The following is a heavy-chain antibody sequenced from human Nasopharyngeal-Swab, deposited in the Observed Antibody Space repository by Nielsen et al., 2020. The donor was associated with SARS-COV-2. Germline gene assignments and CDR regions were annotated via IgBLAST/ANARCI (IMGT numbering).Heavy chain of an antibody. CDR3: AKEGDYYYYMDV. Sequence: LSLTCAASGFTFSSYAMHWVRQAPGKGLEWVAVISYDGSNKYYADSVKGRFTISRDNSKNTLYLQMNSLRAEDTAVYYCAKEGDYYYYMDVWGKGTTVTVSS. V-gene: IGHV3-30-3*01. J-gene: IGHJ6*03. CDR1: GFTFSSYA. D-gene: IGHD3-16*01. CDR2: ISYDGSNK.